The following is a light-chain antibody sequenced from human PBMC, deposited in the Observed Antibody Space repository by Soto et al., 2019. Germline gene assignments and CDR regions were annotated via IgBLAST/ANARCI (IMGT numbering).Light chain of an antibody. V-gene: IGLV4-69*01. CDR2: LNIDGSH. Sequence: QLVLTQSPSASASLGASVTLTCTLSSGHSSYAIAWHQQQQEKGPRYLMKLNIDGSHSKGDWIPDRFSGSSSGAERYLTISSLQSEDEADYYCQTCGTVSWVFGGGTKLTVL. J-gene: IGLJ3*02. CDR1: SGHSSYA. CDR3: QTCGTVSWV.